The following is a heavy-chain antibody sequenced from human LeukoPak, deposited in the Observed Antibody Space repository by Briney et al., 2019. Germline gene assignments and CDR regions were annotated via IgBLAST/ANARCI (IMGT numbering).Heavy chain of an antibody. CDR2: IADSGGST. CDR3: AKDREVSWVRAVEI. V-gene: IGHV3-23*01. Sequence: PGGSLRLSCAASGFTFSSYWMSWVRQAPGKGLEWVSVIADSGGSTYYADSVKGRFTISRDNSKNTLHLQMNSLRAEDTAVYYCAKDREVSWVRAVEIWGQGTMVTVSS. D-gene: IGHD1-26*01. CDR1: GFTFSSYW. J-gene: IGHJ3*02.